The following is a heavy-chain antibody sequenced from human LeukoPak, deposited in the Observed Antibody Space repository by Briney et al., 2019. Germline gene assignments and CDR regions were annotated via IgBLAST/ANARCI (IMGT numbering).Heavy chain of an antibody. V-gene: IGHV1-18*01. CDR1: GHTFSGYG. CDR2: ITGNNGNT. Sequence: ASVKVSCKTSGHTFSGYGISWVRQAPGQGLEWMGWITGNNGNTNYAPSLPGRVTMTTDTSTNTAYMELTTLTAYDTSTHHCARDQRNSGSYRFEFWGQGTVVTVS. J-gene: IGHJ4*02. D-gene: IGHD1-26*01. CDR3: ARDQRNSGSYRFEF.